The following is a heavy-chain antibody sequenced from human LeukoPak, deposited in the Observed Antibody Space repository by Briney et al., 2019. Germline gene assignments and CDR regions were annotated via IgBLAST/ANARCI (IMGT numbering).Heavy chain of an antibody. CDR2: ISGSGVST. CDR1: GSTFSSYA. Sequence: GRSLRLSCAASGSTFSSYAMSWVRQAPGEGLEWVSGISGSGVSTYYADSVKGRFTISRDNSKNTLYLQMSSLRAEDMAVYYCARDLWGQYYFDYWGQGTLVTVSS. J-gene: IGHJ4*02. D-gene: IGHD3-16*01. V-gene: IGHV3-23*01. CDR3: ARDLWGQYYFDY.